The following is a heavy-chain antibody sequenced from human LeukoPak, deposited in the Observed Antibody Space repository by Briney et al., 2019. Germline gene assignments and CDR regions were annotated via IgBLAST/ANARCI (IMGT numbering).Heavy chain of an antibody. CDR1: GGSICSYY. CDR2: IYYSGST. V-gene: IGHV4-59*12. Sequence: PSETLSLTCTVSGGSICSYYWSSLRQPPRKGLEWNGDIYYSGSTNYSASLKSRVTISVDTSKNQFSLKLSSVTAEDTAVYYCARERSPLWCGELNAAFDYWGQGTLVTVSS. CDR3: ARERSPLWCGELNAAFDY. D-gene: IGHD3-10*01. J-gene: IGHJ4*02.